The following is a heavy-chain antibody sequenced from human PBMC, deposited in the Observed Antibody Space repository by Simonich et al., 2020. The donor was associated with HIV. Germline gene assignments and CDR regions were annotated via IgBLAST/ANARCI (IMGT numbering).Heavy chain of an antibody. Sequence: QVQLVQSGAEVKKPGASVKVSCKASGYTFTDYYVHWVRQAPGKGLEWMGRRSHNSVGTNYAQKFKGRVTMTSNTSISTVYMELSSLRSEDTAVYYCVTCHFITMVRGIKVGFRMDVWGQGTTVTVSS. CDR3: VTCHFITMVRGIKVGFRMDV. CDR1: GYTFTDYY. V-gene: IGHV1-2*06. D-gene: IGHD3-10*01. CDR2: RSHNSVGT. J-gene: IGHJ6*02.